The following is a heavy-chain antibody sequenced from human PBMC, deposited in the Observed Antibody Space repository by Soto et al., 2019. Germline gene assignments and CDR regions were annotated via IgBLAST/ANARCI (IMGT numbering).Heavy chain of an antibody. CDR2: ISSSSSYI. J-gene: IGHJ4*02. Sequence: TGGSLRLSCAASGFTFSSYSMNWVRQAPGKGLEWVSSISSSSSYIYYADSVKGRFTISRDNAKNSLYLQMNSLRAEDTAVYYCARDRGIKSSWYVYWGQGTLVTVSS. CDR3: ARDRGIKSSWYVY. V-gene: IGHV3-21*01. CDR1: GFTFSSYS. D-gene: IGHD6-13*01.